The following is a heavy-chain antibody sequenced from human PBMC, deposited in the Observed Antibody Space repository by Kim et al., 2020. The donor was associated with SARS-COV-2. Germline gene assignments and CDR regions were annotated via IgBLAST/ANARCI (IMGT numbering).Heavy chain of an antibody. CDR3: ARESLHFYDYVWGSYRSLWFDP. D-gene: IGHD3-16*02. J-gene: IGHJ5*02. V-gene: IGHV4-34*01. Sequence: SETLSLTCAVYGGSFSGYYWSWIRQPPGKGLEWIGEINHSGSTNYNPSLKSRVTISVDTSKNQFSLKLSSVTAADTAVYYCARESLHFYDYVWGSYRSLWFDPWGQGTLVTVSS. CDR2: INHSGST. CDR1: GGSFSGYY.